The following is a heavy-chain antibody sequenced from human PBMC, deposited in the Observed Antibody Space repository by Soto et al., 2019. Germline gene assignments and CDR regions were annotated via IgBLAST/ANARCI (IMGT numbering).Heavy chain of an antibody. Sequence: QVQMGQYGPALQKTGSSVKVSCKMSGGTFSGTAINWLRQAPGQGQEWVGGIIPVFTTTHYPHKFQGRVTITADDSTNTVYLELNRLRSDDTAVYHGVRAPHNNRFKFCPWGQGTRVTVSS. CDR2: IIPVFTTT. CDR3: VRAPHNNRFKFCP. V-gene: IGHV1-69*01. J-gene: IGHJ5*02. CDR1: GGTFSGTA. D-gene: IGHD1-1*01.